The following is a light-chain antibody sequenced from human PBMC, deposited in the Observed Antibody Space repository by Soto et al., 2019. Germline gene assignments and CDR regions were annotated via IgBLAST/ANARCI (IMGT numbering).Light chain of an antibody. CDR2: AAS. CDR1: QSISSN. V-gene: IGKV1-39*01. J-gene: IGKJ2*01. Sequence: DIQMTQSPSSLSASVGDRVTITCRASQSISSNLNWYQQKPGKAPNLLIYAASTLQSGVPSRFTGSGSGTDFTFTISSLHPEDFATYYCQQSYSTPYTFGQGTKVEIK. CDR3: QQSYSTPYT.